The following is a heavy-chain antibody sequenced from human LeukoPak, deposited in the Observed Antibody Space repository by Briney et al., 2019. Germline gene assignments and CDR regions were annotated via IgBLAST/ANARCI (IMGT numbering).Heavy chain of an antibody. CDR1: GFTFSSYA. D-gene: IGHD3-10*01. J-gene: IGHJ1*01. CDR2: ISGSGAYT. Sequence: HTGGSLRLSCAASGFTFSSYAMSWVRQAPGKGLEWVSTISGSGAYTYYADSVKGRFTISRDNSKNMLYLQMNSLRAEDTAVYYCAKYFASGSYYKLPHWGQGTLVTVSS. CDR3: AKYFASGSYYKLPH. V-gene: IGHV3-23*01.